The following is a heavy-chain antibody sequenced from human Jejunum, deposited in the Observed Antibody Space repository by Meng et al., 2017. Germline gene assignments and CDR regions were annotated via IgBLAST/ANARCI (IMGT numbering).Heavy chain of an antibody. V-gene: IGHV3-30*04. D-gene: IGHD1-1*01. CDR2: FGNDGTTR. CDR3: ARDRPSSEWNDGLDV. J-gene: IGHJ3*01. CDR1: GFAVSAYT. Sequence: QLQLVGSGGGVVQPGASLRLSCAASGFAVSAYTLHWVRQTPGGGLEWLTFFGNDGTTRHYAESVKGRFTISKDNSENTVHLDLNSLRNDDTAIYYCARDRPSSEWNDGLDVWGRGTMVTVSS.